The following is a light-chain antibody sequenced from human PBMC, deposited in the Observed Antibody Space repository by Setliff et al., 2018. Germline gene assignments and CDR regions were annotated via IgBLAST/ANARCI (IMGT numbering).Light chain of an antibody. J-gene: IGLJ1*01. CDR1: SSDVGDYNY. CDR2: DVT. Sequence: QSALAQPASVSGSPGQSITFSCTGTSSDVGDYNYVSWYQQHPGKAPKLMIYDVTNRPSGVSNHFSGSKSGTTASLTISGLQAEDEADYYCSSQTSSNTLYVFGSGTKV. CDR3: SSQTSSNTLYV. V-gene: IGLV2-14*03.